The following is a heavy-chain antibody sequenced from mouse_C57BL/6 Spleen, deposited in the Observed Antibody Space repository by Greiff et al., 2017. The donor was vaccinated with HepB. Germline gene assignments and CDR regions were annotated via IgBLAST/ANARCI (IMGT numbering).Heavy chain of an antibody. Sequence: VQLQQSGAELVKPGASVKLSCKASGYTFTSYWMHWVKQRPGQGLEWIGMIHPNSGSTNYNEKFKSKATLTVDKSSSTAYMQLSSLTSEDSAVYYCARSGGKGYYAMDYWGQGTSVTVSS. CDR1: GYTFTSYW. CDR2: IHPNSGST. V-gene: IGHV1-64*01. CDR3: ARSGGKGYYAMDY. J-gene: IGHJ4*01. D-gene: IGHD2-1*01.